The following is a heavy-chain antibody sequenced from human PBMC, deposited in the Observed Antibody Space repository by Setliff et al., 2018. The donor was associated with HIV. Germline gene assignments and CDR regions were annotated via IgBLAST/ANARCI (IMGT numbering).Heavy chain of an antibody. D-gene: IGHD4-17*01. V-gene: IGHV1-2*02. CDR3: ARDDYGDYVGDY. Sequence: ASVKVSCKASGYTFTGYYMHWVRQAPGQGLEWMGWIHPNSGGSNYAQIFQGRVTMTSDTSTSTAYMELRSLRSDDSAVYYCARDDYGDYVGDYWGQGTLVTVSS. CDR2: IHPNSGGS. J-gene: IGHJ4*02. CDR1: GYTFTGYY.